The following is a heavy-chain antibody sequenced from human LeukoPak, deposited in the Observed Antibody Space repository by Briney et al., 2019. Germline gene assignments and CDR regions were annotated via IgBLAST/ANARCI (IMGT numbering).Heavy chain of an antibody. D-gene: IGHD6-19*01. J-gene: IGHJ4*02. CDR1: GFTFSDYY. CDR3: AKHGPVAGIFRAFDF. CDR2: ISSSSSYT. Sequence: GGSLRLSCAASGFTFSDYYMSWIRQAPGKGLEWVSYISSSSSYTKYGDSVKGRFTISRDNAKNSLYLQINSLRAEDTAVYYCAKHGPVAGIFRAFDFWGQGTLVTVSS. V-gene: IGHV3-11*03.